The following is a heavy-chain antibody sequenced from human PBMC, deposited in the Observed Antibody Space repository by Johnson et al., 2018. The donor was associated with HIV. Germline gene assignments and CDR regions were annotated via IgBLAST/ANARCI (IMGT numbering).Heavy chain of an antibody. J-gene: IGHJ3*02. CDR1: GFTFSSYA. Sequence: QVQLVESGGGVVQPGRSLRLSCAASGFTFSSYAMHWVRQAPGKGLEWVAVISYDGSNNYYAASVKGRFTISRDNSKNTLYLQMNSLRAEDTAVYYCAREPGLVAAFDIWGQGTMVTVSS. CDR3: AREPGLVAAFDI. V-gene: IGHV3-30-3*01. CDR2: ISYDGSNN. D-gene: IGHD6-19*01.